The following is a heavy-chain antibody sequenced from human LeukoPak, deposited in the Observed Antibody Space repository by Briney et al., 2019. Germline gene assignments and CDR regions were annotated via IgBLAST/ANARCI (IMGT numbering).Heavy chain of an antibody. CDR2: IYHSGST. V-gene: IGHV4-4*02. D-gene: IGHD3-22*01. CDR3: AREQKKINYERPPDVFNI. CDR1: GGSISSSNW. J-gene: IGHJ3*02. Sequence: SGTLSLTCAVSGGSISSSNWWSWVRQPPGKGLEWVGEIYHSGSTNYNPSLKSRVTISVDKSKNQFSLKLSSVTAADTAVYYCAREQKKINYERPPDVFNIGAKGKMV.